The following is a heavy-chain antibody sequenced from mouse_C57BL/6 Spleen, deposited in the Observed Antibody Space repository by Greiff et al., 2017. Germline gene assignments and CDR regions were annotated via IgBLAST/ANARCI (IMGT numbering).Heavy chain of an antibody. CDR1: GYTFTSYW. Sequence: VQLQQSGAELVRPGTSVKLSCKASGYTFTSYWMHWVKQRPGQGLEWIGVIDPSDSYTNYNQKFKGKAALTVDTSSSTAYMQLSSLTSEDSAVYYCARDWDWYFDVWGTGTTVTVSS. CDR3: ARDWDWYFDV. V-gene: IGHV1-59*01. J-gene: IGHJ1*03. D-gene: IGHD4-1*01. CDR2: IDPSDSYT.